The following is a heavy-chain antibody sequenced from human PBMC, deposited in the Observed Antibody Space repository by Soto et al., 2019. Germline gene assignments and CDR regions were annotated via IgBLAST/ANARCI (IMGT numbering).Heavy chain of an antibody. Sequence: GGSLRLSCATSGVTIGDYGVSGVRQVPGKGVDWVSGMYWKGGNTHYADSVKGRFTISRDNAKKSLYLQLDSLRAEDTALYYCVRSGDYRSCSYWYFLDYWGQGTQVTVPS. J-gene: IGHJ4*02. V-gene: IGHV3-20*04. CDR1: GVTIGDYG. CDR3: VRSGDYRSCSYWYFLDY. D-gene: IGHD3-10*01. CDR2: MYWKGGNT.